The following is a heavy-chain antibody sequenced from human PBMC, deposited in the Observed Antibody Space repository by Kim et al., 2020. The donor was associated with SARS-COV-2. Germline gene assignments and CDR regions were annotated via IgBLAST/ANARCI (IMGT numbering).Heavy chain of an antibody. CDR3: ARDWFGDLFHAMDV. J-gene: IGHJ6*02. V-gene: IGHV3-7*01. D-gene: IGHD3-10*01. CDR1: GFTFSTYW. CDR2: IKEDGYDK. Sequence: GGSLRLSCAASGFTFSTYWMSWVRQAPGKGLEWVANIKEDGYDKNYVDSVKGRFTISRDNAKNSLYLEMNFLRGEDTAVYYCARDWFGDLFHAMDVWGQGTTVTVSS.